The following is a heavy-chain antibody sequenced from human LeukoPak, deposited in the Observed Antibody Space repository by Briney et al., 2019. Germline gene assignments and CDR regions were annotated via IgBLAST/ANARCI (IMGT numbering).Heavy chain of an antibody. D-gene: IGHD2-8*01. CDR1: GFTFSSYG. CDR2: ISGSGGST. CDR3: AKHPGVMEAPYYFDY. V-gene: IGHV3-23*01. Sequence: PGGSLRLSCAASGFTFSSYGTSWVRQAPGKGLEWVSAISGSGGSTYYADSVKGRFTISRDNSKNTLYLQMNSLRAEDTAVYYCAKHPGVMEAPYYFDYWGQGTLVTVSS. J-gene: IGHJ4*02.